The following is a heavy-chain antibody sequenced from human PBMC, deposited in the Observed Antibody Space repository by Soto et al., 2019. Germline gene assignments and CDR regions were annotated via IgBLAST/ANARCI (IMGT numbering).Heavy chain of an antibody. V-gene: IGHV4-34*01. Sequence: SETLSLTCAVYGGSFSGYYWSWIRQPPGKGLEWIGEINHSGSTNYNPSLKSRVTISVDTSKNQFSLKLSSVTAADTAVYYCARVRRQDYYYYYGMDVWGQGTTVTVSS. CDR1: GGSFSGYY. CDR3: ARVRRQDYYYYYGMDV. J-gene: IGHJ6*02. CDR2: INHSGST.